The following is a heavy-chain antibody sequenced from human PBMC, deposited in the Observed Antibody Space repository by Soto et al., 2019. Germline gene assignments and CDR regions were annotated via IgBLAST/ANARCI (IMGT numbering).Heavy chain of an antibody. V-gene: IGHV4-59*01. CDR1: GGSISNYY. D-gene: IGHD3-10*01. CDR3: ARSYYDSGSYYHDAFDL. J-gene: IGHJ3*01. CDR2: IYYSGST. Sequence: SETLSLTCTVSGGSISNYYWSWIRQPPGKGLEYIGFIYYSGSTNYNPSLKSRVTMSIDTSNNQFSLKLRTVTAADTAVYHCARSYYDSGSYYHDAFDLWGQGTMVTVSS.